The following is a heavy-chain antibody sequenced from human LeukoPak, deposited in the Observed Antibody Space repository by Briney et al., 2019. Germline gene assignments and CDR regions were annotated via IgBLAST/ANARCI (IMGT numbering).Heavy chain of an antibody. V-gene: IGHV3-23*01. Sequence: GSLRLSCAASGFTFSSYAMSWVRQAPGKGLEWVSAISGSGGSTYYADSVKGRFTISRDNSKNTLYLQMNSLRAEDTAVYYCAKCQYPSYYMDVWGKGTTVTVSS. D-gene: IGHD4-11*01. J-gene: IGHJ6*03. CDR1: GFTFSSYA. CDR2: ISGSGGST. CDR3: AKCQYPSYYMDV.